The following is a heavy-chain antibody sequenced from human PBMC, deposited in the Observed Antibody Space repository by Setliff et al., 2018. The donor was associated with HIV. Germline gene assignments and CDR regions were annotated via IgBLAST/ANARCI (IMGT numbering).Heavy chain of an antibody. Sequence: PGGSLRLSCAASGFTFSSHWMSWIRQAPGKGLEWVASIQQDGSEKYFVDSVKGRFTISRDNAKDSMFLQMNSLRGEDTAVYYCAKDGISGGAYPPYYFDYWGHGTLVTVSS. CDR2: IQQDGSEK. J-gene: IGHJ4*01. CDR3: AKDGISGGAYPPYYFDY. D-gene: IGHD2-15*01. V-gene: IGHV3-7*03. CDR1: GFTFSSHW.